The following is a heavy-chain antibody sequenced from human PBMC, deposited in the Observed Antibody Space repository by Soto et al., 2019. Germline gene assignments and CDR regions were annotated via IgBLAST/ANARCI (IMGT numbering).Heavy chain of an antibody. CDR2: IGPESGAT. Sequence: QVQLVQSGAEVKKPGASVKVSCKASGYSFTGHYIHWVRQAPEQGPEWMGEIGPESGATRYAQKCQGRVTMTMDTSITTVYMELNNLRPDDTAIYYCGRGRSGQIVVFYWGQGTPVTVSS. CDR3: GRGRSGQIVVFY. J-gene: IGHJ4*02. V-gene: IGHV1-2*02. D-gene: IGHD1-26*01. CDR1: GYSFTGHY.